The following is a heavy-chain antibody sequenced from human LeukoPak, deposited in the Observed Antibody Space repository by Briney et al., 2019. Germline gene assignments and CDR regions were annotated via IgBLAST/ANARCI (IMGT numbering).Heavy chain of an antibody. CDR1: GFTFTDYA. D-gene: IGHD7-27*01. CDR3: AKNPHLGYYYSMDV. V-gene: IGHV3-23*01. CDR2: ISGDGGSA. J-gene: IGHJ6*03. Sequence: GGSLRLSCAASGFTFTDYAMSWVQQTPGKELKWVSAISGDGGSAFYAVSVKGRFTISRDNSKNPMYLQMGSLRAEDTAVYYCAKNPHLGYYYSMDVWGKGTTVTVSS.